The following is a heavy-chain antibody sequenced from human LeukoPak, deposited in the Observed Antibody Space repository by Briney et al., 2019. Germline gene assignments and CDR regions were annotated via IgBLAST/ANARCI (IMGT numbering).Heavy chain of an antibody. Sequence: WGSLRLSCAASGFTISYFWMSWVRQAPGKGLEWVANINLDGTEKHYVDSVKGRFTISRDNARKSLYLQMNSLRAEDTAVYYCARDNVGATPFDYWGQGTLVTVSS. CDR2: INLDGTEK. J-gene: IGHJ4*02. CDR3: ARDNVGATPFDY. D-gene: IGHD1-26*01. CDR1: GFTISYFW. V-gene: IGHV3-7*05.